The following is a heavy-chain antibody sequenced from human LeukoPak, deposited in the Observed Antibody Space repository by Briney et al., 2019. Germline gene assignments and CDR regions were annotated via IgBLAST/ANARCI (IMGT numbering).Heavy chain of an antibody. CDR3: ARANLYSSSWADY. V-gene: IGHV3-21*01. Sequence: GGSLRLSCAASGFTFSSYSMNWVCQAPGKGLEWVSSISSSSSYIYYADSVKGRFTISRDSAKNSLYLQMNSLRAEDTAVYYCARANLYSSSWADYWGQGTLVTVSS. CDR2: ISSSSSYI. D-gene: IGHD6-13*01. CDR1: GFTFSSYS. J-gene: IGHJ4*02.